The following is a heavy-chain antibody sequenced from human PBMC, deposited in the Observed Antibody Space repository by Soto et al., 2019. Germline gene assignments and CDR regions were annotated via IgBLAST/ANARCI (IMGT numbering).Heavy chain of an antibody. CDR3: ARHMGPSIGWLDP. Sequence: RGESLKISCEGSGYKFGNYWIGWVRQTPGKGLEWMGIIYPGDSDTVYNPSFQGQVTMSVDKYSNTAYLQWSSLQTSDTGIYYCARHMGPSIGWLDPWGQGTQVTVSS. CDR1: GYKFGNYW. D-gene: IGHD2-15*01. CDR2: IYPGDSDT. V-gene: IGHV5-51*01. J-gene: IGHJ5*02.